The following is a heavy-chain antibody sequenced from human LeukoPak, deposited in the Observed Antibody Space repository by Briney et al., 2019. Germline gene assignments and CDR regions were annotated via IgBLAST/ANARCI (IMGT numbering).Heavy chain of an antibody. V-gene: IGHV3-53*05. J-gene: IGHJ3*02. D-gene: IGHD2-15*01. Sequence: PGGSLRLSCGASITVRSNYMTWVRQAAGKGREWVSVIYSGGYTYYADSLKGRFTISRDNSQNTLYLQMNGLTVKDTGVYYCATNAVVVAATGVLDIWGQGTMVTVSS. CDR1: ITVRSNY. CDR2: IYSGGYT. CDR3: ATNAVVVAATGVLDI.